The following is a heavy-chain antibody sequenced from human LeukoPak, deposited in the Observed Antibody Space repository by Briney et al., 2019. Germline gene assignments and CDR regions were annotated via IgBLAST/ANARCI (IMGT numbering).Heavy chain of an antibody. Sequence: GGSLRLSCAASGFTFSGYYMSWIRQAPGKGLEWVSYISSSGSTIYYADSVKGRFTISRDNAKNSLYLQMNSLRAEDTAVYYCARDRDSSGWYRARYYYYGMDVWGQGTTVTVSS. D-gene: IGHD6-19*01. CDR2: ISSSGSTI. CDR1: GFTFSGYY. J-gene: IGHJ6*02. V-gene: IGHV3-11*01. CDR3: ARDRDSSGWYRARYYYYGMDV.